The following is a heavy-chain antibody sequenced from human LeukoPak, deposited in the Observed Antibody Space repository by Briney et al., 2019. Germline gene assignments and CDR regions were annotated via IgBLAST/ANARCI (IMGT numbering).Heavy chain of an antibody. V-gene: IGHV3-30*04. Sequence: PGRSLRLSCAASGFTFSSFAMHWVRQAPGKGLEWVAVISYDGSNKYYADSVKGRFTISRDNSKNTLYLQMNSLRAEDTAVYYCARVGRGYSFNVYYFDYWGQGTLVTVSS. D-gene: IGHD5-18*01. CDR1: GFTFSSFA. CDR2: ISYDGSNK. CDR3: ARVGRGYSFNVYYFDY. J-gene: IGHJ4*02.